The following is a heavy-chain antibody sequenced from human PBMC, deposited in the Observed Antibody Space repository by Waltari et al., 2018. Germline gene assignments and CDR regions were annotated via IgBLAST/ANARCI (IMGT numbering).Heavy chain of an antibody. V-gene: IGHV1-24*01. CDR2: FDPEDGET. J-gene: IGHJ4*02. D-gene: IGHD3-22*01. CDR1: GYTLTELT. CDR3: ATGSGYQIDY. Sequence: QVQLVQAGAEVKKPGASVRVSCKVSGYTLTELTKPGVRQAPGKGLEWMGGFDPEDGETIYAQKFQGRVTMTEDTSTDTAYMELSSLRSEDTAVYYCATGSGYQIDYWGQGTLVTVSS.